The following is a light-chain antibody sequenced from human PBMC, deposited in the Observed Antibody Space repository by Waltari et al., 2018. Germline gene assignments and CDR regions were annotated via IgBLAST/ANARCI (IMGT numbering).Light chain of an antibody. V-gene: IGKV3-15*01. CDR2: HAS. J-gene: IGKJ1*01. Sequence: IVMTQSPATLSVSPGGRATLSCRATESVSFHVDWYQQRPGQAPRLLMSHASARATGIPARFSGSWSGTEFTLTIGSLQSEDSGVYYCQQYHHWWTFGQGTKVEIK. CDR1: ESVSFH. CDR3: QQYHHWWT.